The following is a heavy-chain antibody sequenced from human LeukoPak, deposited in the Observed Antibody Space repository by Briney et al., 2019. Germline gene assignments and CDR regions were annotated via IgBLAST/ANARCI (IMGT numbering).Heavy chain of an antibody. CDR3: ATGGGYYYDH. CDR2: AYHDGWRGVSDK. CDR1: GFTFSYYG. D-gene: IGHD3-22*01. J-gene: IGHJ4*02. V-gene: IGHV3-33*01. Sequence: GGSLRLSCAASGFTFSYYGMRWVRQAPGKGLEWVAVAYHDGWRGVSDKYYVDSVEGRFTVSRDNSKNTLYLQMSSLRTEDTAVYYCATGGGYYYDHWGQGTLVTVSS.